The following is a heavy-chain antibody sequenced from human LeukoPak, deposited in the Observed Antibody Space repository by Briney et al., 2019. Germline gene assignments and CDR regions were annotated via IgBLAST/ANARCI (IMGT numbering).Heavy chain of an antibody. J-gene: IGHJ5*02. Sequence: PSETLSLTCAVYGGSFSGYYWSWIRQPPGKGLEWIGEINHSGSTNYNPSLKSRVTMSVDTSKNQFSLKLSSVTAADTAVYYCARGGRVAAAGRYNWFDPWGQGTLVTVSS. D-gene: IGHD6-13*01. CDR2: INHSGST. CDR1: GGSFSGYY. V-gene: IGHV4-34*01. CDR3: ARGGRVAAAGRYNWFDP.